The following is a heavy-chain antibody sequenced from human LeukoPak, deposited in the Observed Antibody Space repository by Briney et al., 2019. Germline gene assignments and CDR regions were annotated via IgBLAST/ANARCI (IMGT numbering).Heavy chain of an antibody. CDR2: ITWNGGST. D-gene: IGHD3-9*01. V-gene: IGHV3-20*04. CDR3: ARDSDILTGSNAFDI. J-gene: IGHJ3*02. CDR1: GFTFDDYG. Sequence: PGGSLRLSCAASGFTFDDYGMSWVRQAPGKGLEWVSGITWNGGSTAYADSVKGRFTISRDNAKNSLYLQMNSLRAEDTAVYYCARDSDILTGSNAFDIWGQGTMVTVSS.